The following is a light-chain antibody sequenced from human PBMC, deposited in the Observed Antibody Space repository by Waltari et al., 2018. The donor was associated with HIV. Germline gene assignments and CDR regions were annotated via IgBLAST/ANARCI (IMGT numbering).Light chain of an antibody. J-gene: IGLJ2*01. CDR1: SSDVGPYNS. CDR2: EVS. Sequence: QSALTQPPSVSGSPGQSVTISCTGTSSDVGPYNSVSWYQQPPGTAPKLMISEVSNRPSGVPDRFSGSKSGNTASLTISGLQADDEADYYCSSYTGSSTFVVFGGGTKLTVL. CDR3: SSYTGSSTFVV. V-gene: IGLV2-18*02.